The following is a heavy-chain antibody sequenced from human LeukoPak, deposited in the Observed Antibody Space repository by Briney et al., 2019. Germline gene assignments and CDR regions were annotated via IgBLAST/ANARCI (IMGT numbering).Heavy chain of an antibody. D-gene: IGHD4-11*01. CDR3: ARAPWAYGNYVHAFDI. Sequence: SETLSLTCTVSGGSISSSRHYWGWIRQPPGKGLEWIGEINHSGSTNYNPSLKSRVTISVDTSKNQFSLRLSSVTAADTAGYYCARAPWAYGNYVHAFDIWGQGTMVTVSS. CDR2: INHSGST. CDR1: GGSISSSRHY. V-gene: IGHV4-39*07. J-gene: IGHJ3*02.